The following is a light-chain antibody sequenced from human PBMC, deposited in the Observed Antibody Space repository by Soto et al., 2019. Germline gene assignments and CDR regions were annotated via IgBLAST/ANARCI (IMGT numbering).Light chain of an antibody. Sequence: EIVLTQSPGTLSLSPGERATLSCRASQSVSSNYLAWYQQKPGQAPRLLIYGASSRATGIPDRFSGSGSGTDFTITISRLEPEDFAVYYCQQYGDSPLTFGGGTKVEIK. J-gene: IGKJ4*01. CDR2: GAS. V-gene: IGKV3-20*01. CDR1: QSVSSNY. CDR3: QQYGDSPLT.